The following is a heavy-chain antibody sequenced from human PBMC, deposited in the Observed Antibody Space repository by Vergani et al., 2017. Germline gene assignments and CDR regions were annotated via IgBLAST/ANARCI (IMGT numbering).Heavy chain of an antibody. CDR2: MYYSGNT. J-gene: IGHJ2*01. CDR1: GGSISSSSYY. Sequence: QLQLEESGPGLVKPSETLSLTCSVSGGSISSSSYYWGWIRQPPGKGLEWIGSMYYSGNTYYNPSLKSRVTISVDTSKNQFSRNLSSVTAADTAVYYCARDGNGHYGNWYFDRWGRGTLVTVSS. V-gene: IGHV4-39*07. D-gene: IGHD4-17*01. CDR3: ARDGNGHYGNWYFDR.